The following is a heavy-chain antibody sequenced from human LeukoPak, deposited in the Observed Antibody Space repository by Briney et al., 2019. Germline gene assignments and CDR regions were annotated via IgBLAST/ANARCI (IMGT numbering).Heavy chain of an antibody. V-gene: IGHV1-2*02. CDR1: GYTFTDYY. Sequence: ASVKVPCKASGYTFTDYYLHWVRQAPGQGLEWMGWINPNNGGTHYAQNFQGRVTMTRDTSISTASMELSSLRSDDTAMYYCARALSGSGHFYCFDYWGQGALVTVSS. D-gene: IGHD3-22*01. CDR3: ARALSGSGHFYCFDY. CDR2: INPNNGGT. J-gene: IGHJ4*02.